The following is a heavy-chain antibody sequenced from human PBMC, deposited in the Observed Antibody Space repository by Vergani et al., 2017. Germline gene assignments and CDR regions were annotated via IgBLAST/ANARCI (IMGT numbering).Heavy chain of an antibody. CDR1: GFSFTTYA. CDR3: AKWGWNYWFDS. J-gene: IGHJ5*01. V-gene: IGHV3-23*01. CDR2: FNTNGAYT. Sequence: EVQLLESGGDLVQPGGSLRLSCAASGFSFTTYAMSWVRQGPGKGLEWVSIFNTNGAYTRYGDSVKGRFTISRDNSKSSLYLQMNSLRTEDTAIYYGAKWGWNYWFDSWGQGTLVIVS. D-gene: IGHD3-16*01.